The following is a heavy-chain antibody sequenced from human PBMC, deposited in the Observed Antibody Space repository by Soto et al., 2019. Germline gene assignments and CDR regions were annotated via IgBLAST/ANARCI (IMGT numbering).Heavy chain of an antibody. J-gene: IGHJ4*02. V-gene: IGHV3-7*01. D-gene: IGHD1-26*01. CDR3: ARDRAGGSLYYFDY. Sequence: EVQLVESGGGLVQPGGSLRLSCAASGFTFSSYWMSWVRQAPGKGLEWVANIKEDGSEKYYVDSVKGRFTISRDNAKNSLYLQMNGLRADDTAVYYWARDRAGGSLYYFDYWGQGTLVTVSS. CDR1: GFTFSSYW. CDR2: IKEDGSEK.